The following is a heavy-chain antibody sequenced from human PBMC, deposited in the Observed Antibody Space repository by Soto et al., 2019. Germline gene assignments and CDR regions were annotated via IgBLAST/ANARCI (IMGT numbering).Heavy chain of an antibody. CDR2: ISAYNGNT. Sequence: AAVKVSCKASGCTFTSYGISWVRQAPGQGLEWMGWISAYNGNTNYAQKLQGRVTMTADTSTSTAYMELRSLRSDDTAVYYCARHGGYYDRPAFDIWGQGTMVTVSS. D-gene: IGHD3-22*01. CDR3: ARHGGYYDRPAFDI. V-gene: IGHV1-18*01. J-gene: IGHJ3*02. CDR1: GCTFTSYG.